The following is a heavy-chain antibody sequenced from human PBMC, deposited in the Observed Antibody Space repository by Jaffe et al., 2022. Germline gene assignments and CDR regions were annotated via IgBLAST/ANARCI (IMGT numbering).Heavy chain of an antibody. D-gene: IGHD2-2*02. CDR1: GYTFTGYY. CDR2: INPNSGGT. Sequence: QVQLVQSGAEVKKPGASVKVSCKASGYTFTGYYMHWVRQAPGQGLEWMGWINPNSGGTNYAQKFQGRVTMTRDTSISTAYMELSRLRSDDTAVYYCARDLSYCSSTSCYSLYYFDYWGQGTLVTVSS. CDR3: ARDLSYCSSTSCYSLYYFDY. J-gene: IGHJ4*02. V-gene: IGHV1-2*02.